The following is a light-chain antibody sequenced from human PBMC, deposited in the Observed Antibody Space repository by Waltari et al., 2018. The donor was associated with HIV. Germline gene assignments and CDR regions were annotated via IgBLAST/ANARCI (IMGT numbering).Light chain of an antibody. Sequence: ITSVYWYQHLPGAAPQLLIFANDQRPLGVPDRFSGSKSGTSASLAISGLRSEDEADYYCAAWADVLSAWVFGGGTKLSVL. V-gene: IGLV1-47*01. J-gene: IGLJ3*02. CDR2: AND. CDR3: AAWADVLSAWV. CDR1: ITS.